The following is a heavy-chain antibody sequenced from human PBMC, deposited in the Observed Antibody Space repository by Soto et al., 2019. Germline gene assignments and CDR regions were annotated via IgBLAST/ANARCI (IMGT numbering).Heavy chain of an antibody. CDR2: IYYSGST. CDR1: GGSISSSSYY. J-gene: IGHJ4*02. D-gene: IGHD5-12*01. V-gene: IGHV4-39*01. CDR3: ARPDGYNYSFDY. Sequence: SETLSLTCTVSGGSISSSSYYWGWIRQPPGKGLEWIGSIYYSGSTYYNPSLKSRVTISVDTSKNQFSLKLSSVTAADTAVYYCARPDGYNYSFDYWGQGTLVTVSS.